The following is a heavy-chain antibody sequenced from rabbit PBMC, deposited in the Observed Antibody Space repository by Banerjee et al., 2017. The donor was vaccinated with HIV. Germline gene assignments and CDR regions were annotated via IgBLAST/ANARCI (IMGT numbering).Heavy chain of an antibody. V-gene: IGHV1S40*01. CDR1: GFSFSSNA. CDR2: IYAGSSGST. CDR3: ARDTYRAAGYGYYFNL. Sequence: QSLEESGGDLVKPGASLTLTCTASGFSFSSNAMCWVRQAPGKGLEWIACIYAGSSGSTYFASWEKGQFTNSKASSTTVTLPMTSLTAADTATYFCARDTYRAAGYGYYFNLWGPGTLVTGS. J-gene: IGHJ4*01. D-gene: IGHD6-1*01.